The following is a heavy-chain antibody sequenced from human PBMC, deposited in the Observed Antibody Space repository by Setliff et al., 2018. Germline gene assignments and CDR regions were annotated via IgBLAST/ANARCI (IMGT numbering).Heavy chain of an antibody. Sequence: KTSETLSLTCTVSGGSISSGNYYWSWIRRYPGKDLEWIGYIYHSGSTYYNPSLKSRVIISVDTSKNQFSLKLSSVTAADTAVYFCAREVREGYYYMDVWGKGTTVTVSS. J-gene: IGHJ6*03. D-gene: IGHD1-26*01. CDR1: GGSISSGNYY. CDR2: IYHSGST. CDR3: AREVREGYYYMDV. V-gene: IGHV4-31*03.